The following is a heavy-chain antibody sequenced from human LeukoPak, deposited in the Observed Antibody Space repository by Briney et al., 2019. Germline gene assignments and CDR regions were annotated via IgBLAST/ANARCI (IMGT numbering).Heavy chain of an antibody. CDR3: ASTRITMVRGVIITNPYNWFDP. D-gene: IGHD3-10*01. CDR1: GGSISSYY. Sequence: PSQTLSLTCTVSGGSISSYYWSWIRQPAGKGLEWIGRIYTSGSTNYNPSLKSRVTMSVDTSKNQFSLKLSSVTAADTAVYYCASTRITMVRGVIITNPYNWFDPWGQGTLVTVSS. V-gene: IGHV4-4*07. J-gene: IGHJ5*02. CDR2: IYTSGST.